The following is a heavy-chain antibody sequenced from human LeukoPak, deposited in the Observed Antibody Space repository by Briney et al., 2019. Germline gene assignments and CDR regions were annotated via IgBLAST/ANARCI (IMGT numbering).Heavy chain of an antibody. Sequence: GASVKVSCKASGYTFTGYYMHWVRQAPGQGLEWMGWINPNSGGTNYAQKFQGRVTMARDTSISTAYMELSRLRSDDTAVYYCASALPSLAAAGSFDYWGQGTLVTVSS. CDR3: ASALPSLAAAGSFDY. D-gene: IGHD6-13*01. V-gene: IGHV1-2*02. CDR1: GYTFTGYY. CDR2: INPNSGGT. J-gene: IGHJ4*02.